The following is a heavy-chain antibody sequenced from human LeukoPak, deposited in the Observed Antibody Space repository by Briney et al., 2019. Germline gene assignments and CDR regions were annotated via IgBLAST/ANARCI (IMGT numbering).Heavy chain of an antibody. D-gene: IGHD5-24*01. J-gene: IGHJ4*02. Sequence: GGSLRLSCAASGFTFSSYSMNWVRQAPGKGLEWVSSISCSSSYIYYADSVKGRFTISRDNAKNSLYLQMNSLRAEDTAVYYCARDLRDGYNVIVDLDYWGQGTLVTVSS. CDR2: ISCSSSYI. CDR1: GFTFSSYS. CDR3: ARDLRDGYNVIVDLDY. V-gene: IGHV3-21*01.